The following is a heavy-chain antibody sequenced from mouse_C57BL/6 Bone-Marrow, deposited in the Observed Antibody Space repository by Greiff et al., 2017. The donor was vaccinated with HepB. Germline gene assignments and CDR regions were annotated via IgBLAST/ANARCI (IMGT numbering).Heavy chain of an antibody. CDR1: GFSLTSYG. CDR2: IWSGGST. V-gene: IGHV2-2*01. D-gene: IGHD1-1*01. J-gene: IGHJ1*03. CDR3: ARNGPYYYGSYWYFDV. Sequence: QVQLQQSGPGLVQPSQSLSITCTVSGFSLTSYGVHWVRQSPGKGLEWLGVIWSGGSTDYNAAFISRLSLSKDNSKSQVFFKMNSLQADDTAIYYCARNGPYYYGSYWYFDVWGTGTTVTVAS.